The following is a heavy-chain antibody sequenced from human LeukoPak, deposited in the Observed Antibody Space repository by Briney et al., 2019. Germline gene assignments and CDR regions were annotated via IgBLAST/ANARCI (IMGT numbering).Heavy chain of an antibody. CDR1: GFTVSSNY. J-gene: IGHJ4*02. D-gene: IGHD6-19*01. V-gene: IGHV3-53*01. CDR2: IYIGGST. Sequence: GGSLRLSGAASGFTVSSNYMSWVRQAPGKGLEWFSVIYIGGSTYYADSVTGRFTIFRDNSKHTLYLQMNSLRAEDTAVYYCARDAYSSGWYGDLDSWGQGTLVTVSS. CDR3: ARDAYSSGWYGDLDS.